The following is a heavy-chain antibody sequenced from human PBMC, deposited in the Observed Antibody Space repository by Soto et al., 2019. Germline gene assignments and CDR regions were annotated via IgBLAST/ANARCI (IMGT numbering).Heavy chain of an antibody. Sequence: LRLSCAASGFTFSSYAMSWVRQAPGKGLEWVSAISGSGGSTYYADSVKGRFTISRDNSKNTLYLQMNSLRAEDTAVYYCAKVDDFWGGYYNDYWGQGTLVTVSS. J-gene: IGHJ4*02. D-gene: IGHD3-3*01. CDR1: GFTFSSYA. CDR3: AKVDDFWGGYYNDY. V-gene: IGHV3-23*01. CDR2: ISGSGGST.